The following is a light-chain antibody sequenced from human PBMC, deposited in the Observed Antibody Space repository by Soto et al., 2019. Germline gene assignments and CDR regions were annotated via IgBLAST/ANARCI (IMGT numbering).Light chain of an antibody. J-gene: IGLJ2*01. V-gene: IGLV2-8*01. CDR1: SSDVGNGYDS. CDR3: SSYAGSNNFG. CDR2: EVS. Sequence: QSVLTQPASVSGSPGQSITISCTGTSSDVGNGYDSVSWYQQHPGKAPKLMIYEVSKRPSGVPDRFSGSKSGNTASLTVSGLQAEDEADYYCSSYAGSNNFGFGGGTKVTVL.